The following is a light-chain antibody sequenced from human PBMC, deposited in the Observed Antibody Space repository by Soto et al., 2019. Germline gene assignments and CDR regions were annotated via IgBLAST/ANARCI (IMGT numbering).Light chain of an antibody. CDR2: EVS. V-gene: IGLV2-14*01. CDR3: TSYKSRITYV. CDR1: SSDIGSYNY. Sequence: QSVLTQPASVSGSPGQSITISCTGTSSDIGSYNYVSWYQQYPGKAPKLIIYEVSNRPSGVSNRFSGSKSGNTASLTISGLQAEDEADYHCTSYKSRITYVFGIGTKVTVL. J-gene: IGLJ1*01.